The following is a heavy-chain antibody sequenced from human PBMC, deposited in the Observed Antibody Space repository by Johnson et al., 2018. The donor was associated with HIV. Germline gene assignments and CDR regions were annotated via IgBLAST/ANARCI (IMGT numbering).Heavy chain of an antibody. CDR3: AKANTYCGGDCYQADAFDI. J-gene: IGHJ3*02. D-gene: IGHD2-21*01. CDR2: ISYDGSNQ. V-gene: IGHV3-30*04. CDR1: GFTFSSYA. Sequence: QVQLVESGGGVVQPGRSLRLSCAASGFTFSSYAMHWVRQAPGQGLEWVAVISYDGSNQYYADSVKGRFTISRDNSKNTLYLQMNRLRAEDTAVYYCAKANTYCGGDCYQADAFDIWGQGTMVTVSS.